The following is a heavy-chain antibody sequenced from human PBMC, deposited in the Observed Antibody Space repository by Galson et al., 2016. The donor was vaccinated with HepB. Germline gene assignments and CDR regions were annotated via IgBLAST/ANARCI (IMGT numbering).Heavy chain of an antibody. D-gene: IGHD5-12*01. CDR2: IYSGGTT. J-gene: IGHJ5*02. CDR3: ARVPGFS. CDR1: GFTVTTNY. Sequence: SLRLSCAASGFTVTTNYMSWVRQAPGKGLEWVSSIYSGGTTYYADSVKGRFTISRDSSTNTLYLQMNSLRAEDTAVYYCARVPGFSWGQGTLVTVSS. V-gene: IGHV3-53*01.